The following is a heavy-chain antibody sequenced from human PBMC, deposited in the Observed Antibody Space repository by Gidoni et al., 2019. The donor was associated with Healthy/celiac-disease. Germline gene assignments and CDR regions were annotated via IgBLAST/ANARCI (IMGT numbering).Heavy chain of an antibody. D-gene: IGHD1-26*01. Sequence: GLEWVSVIYSGGSTYYADSVKGRFTISRDNSKNTLYLQMNSLRAEDTAVYYCASSRGGSYFSVFGLDYWGQGTLVTVSS. CDR2: IYSGGST. CDR3: ASSRGGSYFSVFGLDY. J-gene: IGHJ4*02. V-gene: IGHV3-66*02.